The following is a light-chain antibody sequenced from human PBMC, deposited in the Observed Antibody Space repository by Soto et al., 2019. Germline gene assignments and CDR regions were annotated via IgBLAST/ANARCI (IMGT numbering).Light chain of an antibody. CDR1: ESVVSNY. J-gene: IGKJ5*01. CDR2: DAS. V-gene: IGKV3D-20*02. CDR3: KTRANWRIT. Sequence: EIVLTQSPGTMSLSPGERATLSCRATESVVSNYLAWYQLKPGQAPRLLIYDASSRATGIKDRFSGSGSGTDFTLKIRRIETEDLAVYYCKTRANWRITFGKGNRRAIK.